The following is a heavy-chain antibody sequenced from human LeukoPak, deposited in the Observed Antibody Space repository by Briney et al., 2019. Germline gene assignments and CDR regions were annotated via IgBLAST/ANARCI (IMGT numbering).Heavy chain of an antibody. J-gene: IGHJ4*02. CDR3: ARGGFVLRFLEWLSTSNGFDY. D-gene: IGHD3-3*01. CDR2: INHSGST. V-gene: IGHV4-34*01. CDR1: GESFSGYY. Sequence: SETLSLTCAVYGESFSGYYWSWIRQPPGKGLEWIGEINHSGSTNYNPSLKGRVTISVDTSKNQFSLKLSSVTAADTAVYYCARGGFVLRFLEWLSTSNGFDYWGQGTLVTVSS.